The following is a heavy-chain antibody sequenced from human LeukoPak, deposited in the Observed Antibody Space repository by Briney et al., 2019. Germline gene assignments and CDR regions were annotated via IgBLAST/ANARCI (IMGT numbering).Heavy chain of an antibody. V-gene: IGHV1-69*13. J-gene: IGHJ2*01. CDR2: IIPIFGTA. Sequence: GASVKVSCKASGYTFTSNYIHWVRQAPGQGLEWMGGIIPIFGTANYAQKFQGRVTITADESTSTAYMELSSLRSEDTAVYYCARYRQNKDTAMVIGFRYWYFDLWGRGTLVTVSS. CDR3: ARYRQNKDTAMVIGFRYWYFDL. CDR1: GYTFTSNY. D-gene: IGHD5-18*01.